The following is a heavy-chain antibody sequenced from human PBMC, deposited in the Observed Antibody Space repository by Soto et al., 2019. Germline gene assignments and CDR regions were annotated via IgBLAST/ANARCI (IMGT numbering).Heavy chain of an antibody. CDR2: IYPGDFDT. CDR1: GDSFTTYW. V-gene: IGHV5-51*01. Sequence: GESLKISCRVSGDSFTTYWIAWVRQMPGKGLEWMGIIYPGDFDTRYSPSFQCQVTISVDKSINTAYLQSNSLKASDSAMYYCAGKCSRGYFNWFDPWGQGTLHTVSS. D-gene: IGHD2-15*01. CDR3: AGKCSRGYFNWFDP. J-gene: IGHJ5*02.